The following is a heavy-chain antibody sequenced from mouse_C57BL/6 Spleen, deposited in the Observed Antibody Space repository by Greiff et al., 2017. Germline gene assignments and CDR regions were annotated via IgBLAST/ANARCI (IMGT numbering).Heavy chain of an antibody. V-gene: IGHV1-81*01. CDR2: IYPRSGNT. D-gene: IGHD4-1*01. CDR1: GYTFTSYG. Sequence: VQLVESGAELARPGASVKLSCKASGYTFTSYGISWVKQRTGQGLEWIGEIYPRSGNTYYNEKFKGKDTLTADKSSSTAYMELRSLTSEDSAVYFCARNWERYFDVWGTGTTVTVSS. CDR3: ARNWERYFDV. J-gene: IGHJ1*03.